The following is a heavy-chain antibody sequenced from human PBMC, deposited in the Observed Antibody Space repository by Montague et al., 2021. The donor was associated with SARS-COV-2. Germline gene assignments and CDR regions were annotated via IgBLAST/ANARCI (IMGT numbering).Heavy chain of an antibody. Sequence: SETLSLTCTVSGGSISSSSYYWGWIRQPPGKGLEWIGCIYYSGSTHYNPSLKSRVTISVDTSKNQFSLKLISVTAADTAEYYCARGRCQHLVRLCGIDVWGRGTLVTVSS. J-gene: IGHJ6*02. CDR3: ARGRCQHLVRLCGIDV. CDR2: IYYSGST. CDR1: GGSISSSSYY. D-gene: IGHD6-13*01. V-gene: IGHV4-39*07.